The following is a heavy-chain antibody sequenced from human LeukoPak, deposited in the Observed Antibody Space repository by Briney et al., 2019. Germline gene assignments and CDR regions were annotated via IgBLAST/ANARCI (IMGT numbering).Heavy chain of an antibody. Sequence: SETLSLTCTVSGGSISSYYWSWIRQPPGKGLEWIGYIYYSGSTNYNPSLRSRVTISIDTSRNHFSLKLSSVTAADTAVYYCARGNYSDTFDIWGQGTMVTVSS. D-gene: IGHD3-10*01. CDR2: IYYSGST. J-gene: IGHJ3*02. CDR3: ARGNYSDTFDI. CDR1: GGSISSYY. V-gene: IGHV4-59*01.